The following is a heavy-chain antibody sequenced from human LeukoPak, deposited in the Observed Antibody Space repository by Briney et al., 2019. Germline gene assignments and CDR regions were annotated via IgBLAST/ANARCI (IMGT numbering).Heavy chain of an antibody. J-gene: IGHJ4*02. CDR3: VKFVGAKGY. V-gene: IGHV3-23*01. CDR1: GFTFSSYA. Sequence: GGSLRLSCGASGFTFSSYAMTWVRQAPGKGLEWVSAITNSGGGTYYADSVKGRFTISRDNSKNTLYLQMNSLKAEDTAVYYCVKFVGAKGYWGQGTLVTVSS. D-gene: IGHD1-26*01. CDR2: ITNSGGGT.